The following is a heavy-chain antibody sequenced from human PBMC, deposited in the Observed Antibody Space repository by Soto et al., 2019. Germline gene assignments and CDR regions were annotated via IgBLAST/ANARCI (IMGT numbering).Heavy chain of an antibody. CDR3: AREPRDRDALTL. CDR1: GGNFNNYA. CDR2: IIPTIDTT. J-gene: IGHJ3*01. V-gene: IGHV1-69*06. Sequence: QVQLVQSGAEVKKPGSSVKVSCKASGGNFNNYAISWVRQAPAQGLQWMGGIIPTIDTTHYAQELQGRVTIRADRGRTTVYMELTGLTSDASASYCCAREPRDRDALTLWGQGTVVTVSS. D-gene: IGHD2-21*01.